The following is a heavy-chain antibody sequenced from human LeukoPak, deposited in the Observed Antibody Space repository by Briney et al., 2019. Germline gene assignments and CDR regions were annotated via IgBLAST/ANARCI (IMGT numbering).Heavy chain of an antibody. CDR2: IKSKPDGGTT. V-gene: IGHV3-15*01. CDR1: GFTFNNAW. Sequence: GGSLRLSCAASGFTFNNAWMSWVRQAPGKGLEWVGRIKSKPDGGTTDYAAPVKGRFTISRDDSKNTLYLQMNSLKIEDTALYYCTTGTTYYDYVWGSYRRDYWGQGTLVTVSS. CDR3: TTGTTYYDYVWGSYRRDY. J-gene: IGHJ4*02. D-gene: IGHD3-16*02.